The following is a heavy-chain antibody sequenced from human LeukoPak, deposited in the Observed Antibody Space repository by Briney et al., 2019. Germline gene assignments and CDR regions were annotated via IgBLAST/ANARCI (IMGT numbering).Heavy chain of an antibody. Sequence: GGSLRLSCAASGFTFSNYGMHWVRQAPGKGLEWVANIKQDGSEKYYVDSVKGRFTISRDNAKNSLYLQMNSLRAEDTAVYYCARGLYHEYFQHWGQGTLVTVSS. CDR1: GFTFSNYG. V-gene: IGHV3-7*01. CDR3: ARGLYHEYFQH. D-gene: IGHD2-2*01. J-gene: IGHJ1*01. CDR2: IKQDGSEK.